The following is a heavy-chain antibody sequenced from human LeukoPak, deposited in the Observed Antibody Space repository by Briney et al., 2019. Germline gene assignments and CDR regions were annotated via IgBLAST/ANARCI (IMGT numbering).Heavy chain of an antibody. D-gene: IGHD6-25*01. CDR3: ARQSTIAAARIDP. J-gene: IGHJ5*02. V-gene: IGHV4-59*04. CDR1: GFTFSSYA. Sequence: GSLRLSCAASGFTFSSYAMSWIRQPPGRGLEWIGNIYYSGSAYYSPSLKSRVTVSIDTSKNQFSLKLNSVTAADTAVYYCARQSTIAAARIDPWGQGTLVTVSS. CDR2: IYYSGSA.